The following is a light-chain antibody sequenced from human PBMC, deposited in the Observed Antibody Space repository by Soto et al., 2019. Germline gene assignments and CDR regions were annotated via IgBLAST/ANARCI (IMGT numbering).Light chain of an antibody. J-gene: IGKJ4*01. Sequence: EIVMTQSPATLSVSPGERATLSCRASQTVRSSLAWFQQKPGQAPSLLIYGASTRATGIPARFSGSGSGTEFTLTISSLQSEDFALYYCQQYNNWPLTFGGGTKVEI. CDR3: QQYNNWPLT. V-gene: IGKV3-15*01. CDR1: QTVRSS. CDR2: GAS.